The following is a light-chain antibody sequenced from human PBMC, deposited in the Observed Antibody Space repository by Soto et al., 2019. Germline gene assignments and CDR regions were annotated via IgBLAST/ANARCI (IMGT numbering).Light chain of an antibody. J-gene: IGKJ1*01. CDR3: QQSYSTPRT. CDR1: QSISSN. V-gene: IGKV1-39*01. CDR2: ATS. Sequence: DIQMTQSPSSLSASVGDRVTITCRASQSISSNLNWYQQKPGKAPKVFIYATSSLQSGVPSRFSGSGSGTDFTLTISSLQPEDFATYYCQQSYSTPRTFGQGTKVEIK.